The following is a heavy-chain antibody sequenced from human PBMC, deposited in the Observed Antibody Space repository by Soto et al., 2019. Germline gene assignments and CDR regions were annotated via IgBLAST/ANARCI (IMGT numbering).Heavy chain of an antibody. D-gene: IGHD3-10*01. CDR3: ARDQFFGSASSNNRYSYFYGMDF. V-gene: IGHV3-53*01. Sequence: PGGSLRLSCAASGFTVSSNYMSWVRQAPGKGLEWVSYIYSDGTTYYADSVKGRFTISRDNSKNTLYLHMNSLRVEDTAVYYCARDQFFGSASSNNRYSYFYGMDFWGQGTTVTFSS. CDR1: GFTVSSNY. CDR2: IYSDGTT. J-gene: IGHJ6*02.